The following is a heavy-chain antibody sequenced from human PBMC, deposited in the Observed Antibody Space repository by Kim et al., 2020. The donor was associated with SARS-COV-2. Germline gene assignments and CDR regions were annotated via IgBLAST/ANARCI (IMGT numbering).Heavy chain of an antibody. D-gene: IGHD1-7*01. Sequence: SETLSLTCTVSGGSISSYYWSWIRQPPGKGLEWIGYIYYSGSTNYNPSLKSRVTISVDTSKNQFSLKLSSVTAADTAVYYCARGAELGRYYFDYWGQGTL. J-gene: IGHJ4*02. CDR1: GGSISSYY. CDR2: IYYSGST. V-gene: IGHV4-59*01. CDR3: ARGAELGRYYFDY.